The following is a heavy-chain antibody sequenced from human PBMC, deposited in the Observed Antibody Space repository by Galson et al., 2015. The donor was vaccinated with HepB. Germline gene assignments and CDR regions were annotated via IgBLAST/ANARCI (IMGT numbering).Heavy chain of an antibody. CDR2: ISYDGSNK. D-gene: IGHD1-26*01. J-gene: IGHJ4*02. CDR3: ARDKMWEPRFRGAETETLFPDY. V-gene: IGHV3-30-3*01. CDR1: GFTFSSYA. Sequence: SLRLSCAASGFTFSSYAMHWVRQAPGKGLEWVAVISYDGSNKYYADSVKGRFTISRDNSKNTLYLQMNSLRAEDTAVYHCARDKMWEPRFRGAETETLFPDYWGQGTLVTVSS.